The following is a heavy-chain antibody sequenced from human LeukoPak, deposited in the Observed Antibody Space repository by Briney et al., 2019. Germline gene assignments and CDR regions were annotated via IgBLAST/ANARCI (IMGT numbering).Heavy chain of an antibody. Sequence: ASVKVSCKASGYTFTSYAMHWVRQAPGQRLEWMGWINAGNGNTKYSQKFQGRVTITRDTSASTAYMELSSLRSEDTAVYYCARKYCSGGSCYAYHDAFDIWGQGTMVTVSS. CDR1: GYTFTSYA. CDR3: ARKYCSGGSCYAYHDAFDI. J-gene: IGHJ3*02. V-gene: IGHV1-3*01. CDR2: INAGNGNT. D-gene: IGHD2-15*01.